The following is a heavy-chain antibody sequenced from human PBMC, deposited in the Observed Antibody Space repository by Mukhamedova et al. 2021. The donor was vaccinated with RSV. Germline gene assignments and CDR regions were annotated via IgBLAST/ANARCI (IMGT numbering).Heavy chain of an antibody. CDR3: VSDAACTSGTCHYAEYFQH. J-gene: IGHJ1*01. D-gene: IGHD2-8*01. Sequence: GKGLEWVAVVSIDGTRRYYVDSVKGRFTVSRDNSKNTLFLQMHSLTTDDTGVYYCVSDAACTSGTCHYAEYFQHWGQGTLVTVSS. V-gene: IGHV3-30-3*01. CDR2: VSIDGTRR.